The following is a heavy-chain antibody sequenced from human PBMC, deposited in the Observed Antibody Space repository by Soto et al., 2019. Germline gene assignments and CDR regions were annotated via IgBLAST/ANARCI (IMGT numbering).Heavy chain of an antibody. Sequence: SETLSLTCAVYGGSFSGYYWSWIRQPPGKGLEWIGEINHSGSTNYNPSPKSRVTISVDTSKNQFSLKLSSVTAAATAVYYCARGRYCSSTSCSYYFDYWGQGTLVTVSS. D-gene: IGHD2-2*01. V-gene: IGHV4-34*01. CDR3: ARGRYCSSTSCSYYFDY. J-gene: IGHJ4*02. CDR1: GGSFSGYY. CDR2: INHSGST.